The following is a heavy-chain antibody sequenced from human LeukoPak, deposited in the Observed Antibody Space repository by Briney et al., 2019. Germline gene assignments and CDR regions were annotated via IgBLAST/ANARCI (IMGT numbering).Heavy chain of an antibody. J-gene: IGHJ4*02. CDR1: GYTFTSYG. CDR2: INPNNGDT. D-gene: IGHD7-27*01. V-gene: IGHV1-2*02. Sequence: ASVKVSCKASGYTFTSYGISWVRQAPGQGLEWMGWINPNNGDTNYAQKFQGRVTMTRDTSISTAYMELSRLRSDDTAVYYCARSTGEAYYFDYWGQGILVTVSS. CDR3: ARSTGEAYYFDY.